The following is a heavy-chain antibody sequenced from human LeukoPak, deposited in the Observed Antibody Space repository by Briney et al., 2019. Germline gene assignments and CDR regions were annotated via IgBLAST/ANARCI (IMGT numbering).Heavy chain of an antibody. J-gene: IGHJ1*01. D-gene: IGHD3-22*01. Sequence: GGSLRLSCAASGFTFSSYAMSWVRQAPGKGLEWLSAISGSGGSTYYADSVKGRFTISRDNSKNTLYLQMNSLRAEDTAVYYCAHYYDSSGNEYFQHWGQGTLVTVSS. CDR2: ISGSGGST. V-gene: IGHV3-23*01. CDR3: AHYYDSSGNEYFQH. CDR1: GFTFSSYA.